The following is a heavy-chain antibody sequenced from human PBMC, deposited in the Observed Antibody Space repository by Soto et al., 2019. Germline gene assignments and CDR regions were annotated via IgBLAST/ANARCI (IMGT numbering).Heavy chain of an antibody. CDR3: AKVGYCRGGSCYPGYFQH. V-gene: IGHV3-23*01. CDR2: ISGSGGST. Sequence: GGSLRLSCAASGFTFSSYAMSWVRQAPGKGLEWVSAISGSGGSTYYADSVKGRFTISRDNSKNTLYLQMNSLRAEDTAVYYCAKVGYCRGGSCYPGYFQHWGQGTLVTVSS. D-gene: IGHD2-15*01. J-gene: IGHJ1*01. CDR1: GFTFSSYA.